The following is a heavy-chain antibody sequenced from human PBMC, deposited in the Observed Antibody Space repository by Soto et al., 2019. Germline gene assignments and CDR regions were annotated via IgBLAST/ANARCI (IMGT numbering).Heavy chain of an antibody. CDR1: GFTVSSYS. J-gene: IGHJ5*02. D-gene: IGHD3-16*02. CDR3: ARENDYVWGSYRLNWFDP. CDR2: ISSSSSTI. V-gene: IGHV3-48*02. Sequence: PGGSLRLSCAASGFTVSSYSMNWVRQDPGRGLEWVSYISSSSSTIYYADSVKGRFTISRDNAKNSLYLQMNSLRDEDTAVYYCARENDYVWGSYRLNWFDPWGQGTLVTVSS.